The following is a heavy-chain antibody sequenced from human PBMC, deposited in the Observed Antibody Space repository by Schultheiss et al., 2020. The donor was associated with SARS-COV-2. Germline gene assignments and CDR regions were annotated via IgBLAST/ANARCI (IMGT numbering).Heavy chain of an antibody. CDR3: ARGTSRPCRYYGSGSTFDY. V-gene: IGHV4-34*01. CDR2: INHSGST. J-gene: IGHJ4*02. CDR1: GGSFSDFY. D-gene: IGHD3-10*01. Sequence: SETLSLTCAVYGGSFSDFYWSWIRQPPGKGLEWIGEINHSGSTNYNPSLKSRVTISVDTSKNQFSLKLSSVTAADTAVYYCARGTSRPCRYYGSGSTFDYWGQGTLVTVSS.